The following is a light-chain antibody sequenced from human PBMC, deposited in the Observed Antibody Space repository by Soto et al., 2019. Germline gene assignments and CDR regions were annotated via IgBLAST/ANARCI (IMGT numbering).Light chain of an antibody. J-gene: IGKJ4*01. Sequence: EIVLTQSPGTLSLSPGERATLSCRASQSVSSSYLAWYQQKPGQAPRLLIYGASSRATGIQDRFSGSGSGTDFTLTISRLEPEDFAVYYCQQYGSSRLTFGGGTKGEIK. V-gene: IGKV3-20*01. CDR2: GAS. CDR3: QQYGSSRLT. CDR1: QSVSSSY.